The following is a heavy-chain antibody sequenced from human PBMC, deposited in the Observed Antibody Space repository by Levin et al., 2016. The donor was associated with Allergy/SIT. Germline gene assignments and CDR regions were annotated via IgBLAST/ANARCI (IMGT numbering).Heavy chain of an antibody. CDR2: IIPIFGTA. CDR3: ASRAYVGGMDV. J-gene: IGHJ6*02. V-gene: IGHV1-69*01. Sequence: WVRQAPGQGLEWMGGIIPIFGTANYAQKFQGRVTITADESTSTAYMELSSLRSEDTAVYYCASRAYVGGMDVWGQGTTVTVSS. D-gene: IGHD3-10*02.